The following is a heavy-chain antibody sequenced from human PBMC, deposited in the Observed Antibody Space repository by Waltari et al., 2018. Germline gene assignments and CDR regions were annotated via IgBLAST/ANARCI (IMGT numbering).Heavy chain of an antibody. CDR2: ISYSGTT. V-gene: IGHV4-39*07. CDR1: GVSISRGSYY. Sequence: QLQLQESGPGLVKPSETLSLTCTVSGVSISRGSYYWGWIRQPPGKGLESIGYISYSGTTYYNLSLKSRVTMSVDTSRDQYSLSLRSVAAADTAVYYCARYYGNGEGWLDPWGQGTLVTVSS. J-gene: IGHJ5*02. D-gene: IGHD3-3*01. CDR3: ARYYGNGEGWLDP.